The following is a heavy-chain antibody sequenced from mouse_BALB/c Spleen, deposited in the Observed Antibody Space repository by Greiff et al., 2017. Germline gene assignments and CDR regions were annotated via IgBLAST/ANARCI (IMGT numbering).Heavy chain of an antibody. CDR1: GFSLTSYG. CDR2: IWSGGST. Sequence: QVQLQQSGPGLVQPSQSLSITCTVSGFSLTSYGVHWVRQSPGKGLEWLGVIWSGGSTDYNAAFISRLSISKDNSKSQVFFKMNSLQANDTAIYYCARKDGYYGVDDWGQGTSVTVSS. V-gene: IGHV2-2*02. D-gene: IGHD2-3*01. CDR3: ARKDGYYGVDD. J-gene: IGHJ4*01.